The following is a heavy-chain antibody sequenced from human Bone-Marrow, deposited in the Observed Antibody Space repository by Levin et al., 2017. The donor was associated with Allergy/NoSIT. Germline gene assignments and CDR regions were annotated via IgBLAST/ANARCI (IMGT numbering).Heavy chain of an antibody. CDR3: ARGHYDFTDGYQSWFDS. J-gene: IGHJ5*01. CDR2: IYYTGST. CDR1: DGSISSRDYY. Sequence: PSETLSLTCSVSDGSISSRDYYWNWVRQSPRKGLEWIGHIYYTGSTYYNPSLKSRVSISMDTSNNQFSLKLNSVTAADTAVYFCARGHYDFTDGYQSWFDSWGQGTLVTVSS. V-gene: IGHV4-30-4*01. D-gene: IGHD3-3*01.